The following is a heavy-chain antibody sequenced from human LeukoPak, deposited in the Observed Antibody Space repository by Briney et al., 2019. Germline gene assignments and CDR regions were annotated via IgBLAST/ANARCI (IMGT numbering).Heavy chain of an antibody. D-gene: IGHD6-19*01. V-gene: IGHV3-21*01. CDR3: ASGINSQWLVPTPPVDY. CDR1: GFTFSGYS. CDR2: ITSSGSSM. Sequence: PGGSLRLSCAGSGFTFSGYSLNWVRQAPGKGLEWVSSITSSGSSMYYADSVKGRFTISRDNSKNTLYLQMNSLRAEDTAVYYCASGINSQWLVPTPPVDYWGQGTLVTVSS. J-gene: IGHJ4*02.